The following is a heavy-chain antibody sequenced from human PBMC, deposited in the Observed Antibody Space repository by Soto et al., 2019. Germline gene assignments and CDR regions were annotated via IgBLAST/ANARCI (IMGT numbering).Heavy chain of an antibody. CDR3: ARDYYKYYDSSGYYRSPAY. Sequence: GGSLRLSCAASGFTFSSYWMHWVRQAPWKGLVWVSRIDNAGSSVRYADSVKGRFTISRDNSRNTLFLQMNSLRAEDTAVYYCARDYYKYYDSSGYYRSPAYWGQGTLVTVSS. CDR1: GFTFSSYW. J-gene: IGHJ4*02. D-gene: IGHD3-22*01. V-gene: IGHV3-74*01. CDR2: IDNAGSSV.